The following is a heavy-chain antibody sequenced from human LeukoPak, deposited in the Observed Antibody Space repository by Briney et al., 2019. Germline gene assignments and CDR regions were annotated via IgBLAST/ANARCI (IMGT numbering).Heavy chain of an antibody. CDR3: ARVGGSYNWFDP. CDR1: GGTFSSYA. V-gene: IGHV1-69*05. CDR2: IIPIFGTA. D-gene: IGHD1-26*01. Sequence: ASVKVSCKASGGTFSSYAISWVRQAPGQGLEWMGGIIPIFGTANYAQKFQGRVTITTDESTSTAYMELSSLRSEDTAVYYCARVGGSYNWFDPWGQGTLVTVSS. J-gene: IGHJ5*02.